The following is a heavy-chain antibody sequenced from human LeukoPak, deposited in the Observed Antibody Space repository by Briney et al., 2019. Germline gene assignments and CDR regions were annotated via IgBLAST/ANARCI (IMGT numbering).Heavy chain of an antibody. J-gene: IGHJ4*02. CDR3: ARGTGAKRYYFDL. CDR1: GFDLSNYG. CDR2: IWYDGSNR. V-gene: IGHV3-33*01. Sequence: GMSLRLSCAVSGFDLSNYGMHWVRQAPGKGLEWVTVIWYDGSNRYYADSVKGRITISRDTSENTVSLQINNVKVDDTAIYYCARGTGAKRYYFDLRGQGILVTVSS.